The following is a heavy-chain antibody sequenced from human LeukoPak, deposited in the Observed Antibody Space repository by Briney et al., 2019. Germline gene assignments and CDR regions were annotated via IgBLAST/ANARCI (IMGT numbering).Heavy chain of an antibody. J-gene: IGHJ4*02. Sequence: GGSLRLSCAASGFTFSSYWINWVRQAPGKGLEWVANINQDGGEKHYGDSVKGRFTISRDNAKNSLYLQMNSLRDEDTAVYYCARDGEMATNPYYFDYWGQGTLVTVSS. CDR3: ARDGEMATNPYYFDY. CDR1: GFTFSSYW. V-gene: IGHV3-7*01. D-gene: IGHD5-24*01. CDR2: INQDGGEK.